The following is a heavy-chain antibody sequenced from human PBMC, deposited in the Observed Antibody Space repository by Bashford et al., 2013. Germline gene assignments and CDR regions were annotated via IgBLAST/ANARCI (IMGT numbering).Heavy chain of an antibody. V-gene: IGHV4-34*01. D-gene: IGHD5-24*01. J-gene: IGHJ4*02. Sequence: SETLSLTCAVYAESFSEYYWTWIRQPPGEGLEWIGEINHSGATDHNPSLKSRVSISVDTSKNQFSLSLSSVTAADTAVYYCVRRRYGFNRNKHYLTSWGQGTLVTVSS. CDR1: AESFSEYY. CDR3: VRRRYGFNRNKHYLTS. CDR2: INHSGAT.